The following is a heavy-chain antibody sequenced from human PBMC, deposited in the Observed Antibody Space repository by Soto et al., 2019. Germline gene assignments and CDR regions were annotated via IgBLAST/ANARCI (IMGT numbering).Heavy chain of an antibody. D-gene: IGHD4-17*01. V-gene: IGHV3-23*01. J-gene: IGHJ4*02. Sequence: GGSLRLSCAASGFTFSSYAMSWVRQAPGKGLEWVSAISGSGGSTYYADSVKGRFTISRDNSKNTLYLQMNSLRAEDTAVYYCAKDQFISTVNTSDYWGQGTLVTVSS. CDR1: GFTFSSYA. CDR3: AKDQFISTVNTSDY. CDR2: ISGSGGST.